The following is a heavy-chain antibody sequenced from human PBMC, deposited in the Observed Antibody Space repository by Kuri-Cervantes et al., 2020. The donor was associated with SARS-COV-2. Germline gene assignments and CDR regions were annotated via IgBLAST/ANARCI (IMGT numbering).Heavy chain of an antibody. V-gene: IGHV4-59*01. CDR1: GGSINSYY. Sequence: SETLSLTCTVSGGSINSYYWSWIRQPPGKGLEWIGYIYYSGSTNYNPSLKSRVTISVDTSKNQFSLKLSSVTAADTAVYYCAGSSGWYTYYYYGMDVWGQGTTVTVSS. CDR2: IYYSGST. J-gene: IGHJ6*02. CDR3: AGSSGWYTYYYYGMDV. D-gene: IGHD6-19*01.